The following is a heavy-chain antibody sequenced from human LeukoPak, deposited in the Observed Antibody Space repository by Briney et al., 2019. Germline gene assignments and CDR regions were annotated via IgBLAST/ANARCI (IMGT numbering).Heavy chain of an antibody. V-gene: IGHV4-61*08. D-gene: IGHD3-10*01. Sequence: SETLSLTCTVSGGSINNGGYYWSWIRQHPGKGLEWIGYIYYSGSTNYNPSLKSRVTMSLDTSKNQFSLKLSSVTAADTAVYYCARSELLWFGGVNSGFDYWGQGTLVTVSS. CDR1: GGSINNGGYY. J-gene: IGHJ4*02. CDR2: IYYSGST. CDR3: ARSELLWFGGVNSGFDY.